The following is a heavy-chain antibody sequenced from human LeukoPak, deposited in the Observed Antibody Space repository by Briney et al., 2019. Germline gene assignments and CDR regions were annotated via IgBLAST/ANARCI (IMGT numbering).Heavy chain of an antibody. CDR2: SDGTTT. J-gene: IGHJ4*02. Sequence: GGSLRLSCAASGFTFSTFWMHWVRQTPGKGLVWVSRSDGTTTHYADSVKGRFTISRDNAKNSLYLQMNSLRAEDTAVYYCTRGTDGPWDFWGQGTLVTVSS. V-gene: IGHV3-74*01. CDR3: TRGTDGPWDF. D-gene: IGHD2-8*01. CDR1: GFTFSTFW.